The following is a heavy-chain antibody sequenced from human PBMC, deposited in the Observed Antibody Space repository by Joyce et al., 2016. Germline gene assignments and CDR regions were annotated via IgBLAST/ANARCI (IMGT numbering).Heavy chain of an antibody. CDR2: IVPMSATT. CDR1: GVIFNAYG. Sequence: QVQLEQSGAEVKKPGSSVKVSCKTSGVIFNAYGINWVLQAPGQGLEWLGGIVPMSATTDYAQKFRGRLTISAHEPTSTVYMELSSLRSDDTGTYYCARGRGDDFWSGYYGSIDYWGQGTLVSVSS. J-gene: IGHJ4*02. V-gene: IGHV1-69*01. CDR3: ARGRGDDFWSGYYGSIDY. D-gene: IGHD3-3*01.